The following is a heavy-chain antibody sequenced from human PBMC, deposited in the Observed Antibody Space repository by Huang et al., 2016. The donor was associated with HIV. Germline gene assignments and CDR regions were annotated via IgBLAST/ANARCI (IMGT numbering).Heavy chain of an antibody. CDR3: ARDLYSSGWHAFDT. Sequence: QLQLQESGSRLVRPSETLSLTCAVSGGSIISSGYSWSWIRQPPGQGLEWIGYIYHSGNASYNPSLKSRVTMSVDTSKDRFSLKLTSVTAADTAVYYCARDLYSSGWHAFDTWGQGTMVTVSS. CDR1: GGSIISSGYS. CDR2: IYHSGNA. V-gene: IGHV4-30-2*01. J-gene: IGHJ3*02. D-gene: IGHD6-19*01.